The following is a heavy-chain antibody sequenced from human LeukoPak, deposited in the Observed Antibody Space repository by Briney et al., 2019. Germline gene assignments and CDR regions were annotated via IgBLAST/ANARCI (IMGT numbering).Heavy chain of an antibody. Sequence: SETLSLTCAVYGGSFSGYYWSWIRQPPGKGLEWIGEINHSGSTNYNPSLKSRVAMSVDTSKKQFSLKLSSLTAADTAVYYCARGGTAVIAPYAFDIWGQGTMVTVSS. V-gene: IGHV4-34*01. CDR3: ARGGTAVIAPYAFDI. CDR1: GGSFSGYY. J-gene: IGHJ3*02. D-gene: IGHD4-23*01. CDR2: INHSGST.